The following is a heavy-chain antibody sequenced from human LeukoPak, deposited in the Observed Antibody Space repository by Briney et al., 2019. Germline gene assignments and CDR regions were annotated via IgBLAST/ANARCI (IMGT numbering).Heavy chain of an antibody. V-gene: IGHV3-21*01. D-gene: IGHD4-17*01. CDR1: GFAFSSYS. CDR2: ISSSSSYI. Sequence: NPGGSLRLSCAASGFAFSSYSMNWVRQAPGKGLEWVSSISSSSSYIYYADSVKGRFTISRDNAKNSLYLQMNSLRAEDTAVYYCAREPLSYGDSLFDYWGQGTLVTVSS. CDR3: AREPLSYGDSLFDY. J-gene: IGHJ4*02.